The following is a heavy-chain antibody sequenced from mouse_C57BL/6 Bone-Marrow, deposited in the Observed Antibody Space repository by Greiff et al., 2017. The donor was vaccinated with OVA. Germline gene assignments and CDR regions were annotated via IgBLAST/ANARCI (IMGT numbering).Heavy chain of an antibody. J-gene: IGHJ2*01. V-gene: IGHV1-64*01. CDR3: ARQGYYSNWLDY. CDR1: GYTFTSYW. CDR2: IHPNSGST. Sequence: VQLQQPGAELVKPGASVKLSCKASGYTFTSYWMHWVKQRPGQGLEWIGMIHPNSGSTNYNEKFKSKATLTVDKSSSTAYMQLSSLTSEDSAVYYCARQGYYSNWLDYWGQGTTLTVSS. D-gene: IGHD2-5*01.